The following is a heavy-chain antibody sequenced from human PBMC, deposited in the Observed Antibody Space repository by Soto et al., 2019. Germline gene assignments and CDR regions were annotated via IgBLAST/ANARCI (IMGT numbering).Heavy chain of an antibody. Sequence: EVQLVESGGGLVQPGGSLRLSCAASGFTFSSYDMHWVRQATGKGLEWVSAIGTAGDTYYPGSVKGRFTISRENAKNSLYLQMNSLRAGDTAVYYCARAPYYYGSGSSNYYYYMDVWGKGTTVTVSS. V-gene: IGHV3-13*01. J-gene: IGHJ6*03. D-gene: IGHD3-10*01. CDR3: ARAPYYYGSGSSNYYYYMDV. CDR1: GFTFSSYD. CDR2: IGTAGDT.